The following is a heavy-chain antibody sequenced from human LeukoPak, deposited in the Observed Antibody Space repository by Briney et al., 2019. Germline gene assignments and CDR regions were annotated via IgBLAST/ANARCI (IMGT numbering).Heavy chain of an antibody. CDR1: GFSLSRFG. D-gene: IGHD2-2*01. J-gene: IGHJ6*04. CDR3: ARDSGERVVVVPAAMDV. V-gene: IGHV3-30*02. Sequence: GGSLRLSCVASGFSLSRFGMHWVRQAPGKGLEWVSFVRYDGSSQHYADSVKGRFTISRDNPKNTLYLHMSSLKVDDTAVYYCARDSGERVVVVPAAMDVWGKGTTVTVSS. CDR2: VRYDGSSQ.